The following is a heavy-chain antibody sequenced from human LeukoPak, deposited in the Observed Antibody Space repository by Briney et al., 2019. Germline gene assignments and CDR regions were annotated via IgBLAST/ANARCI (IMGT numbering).Heavy chain of an antibody. Sequence: SETLSLTCAVYGGSFSGYYWSWIRQPPGKGLEWIGEINHSGSTNYNPSLKSRVTISVDTSKNQFSLKLSSVTAADTAVYYCARGGYCSSTSCLLLRPSHLRFDPWGQGTLVTVSS. V-gene: IGHV4-34*01. D-gene: IGHD2-2*01. CDR2: INHSGST. CDR3: ARGGYCSSTSCLLLRPSHLRFDP. J-gene: IGHJ5*02. CDR1: GGSFSGYY.